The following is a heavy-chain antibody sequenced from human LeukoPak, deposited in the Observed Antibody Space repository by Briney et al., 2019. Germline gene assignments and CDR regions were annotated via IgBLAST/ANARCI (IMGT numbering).Heavy chain of an antibody. CDR3: ARDLGVYDSSGYYDY. Sequence: SETLSLNCTVSGGSISSYYWSWIRQPAGKGLEWIGRIYTSGSTNYNPSLKSRVTMSVDTSKNQFSLKLSSVTAADTAVYYCARDLGVYDSSGYYDYWGQGTLVTVSS. V-gene: IGHV4-4*07. D-gene: IGHD3-22*01. CDR2: IYTSGST. J-gene: IGHJ4*02. CDR1: GGSISSYY.